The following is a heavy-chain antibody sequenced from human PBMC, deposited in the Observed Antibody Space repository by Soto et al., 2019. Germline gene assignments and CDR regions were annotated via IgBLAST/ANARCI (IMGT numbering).Heavy chain of an antibody. CDR3: ARQGGRDYYNYYGLDV. Sequence: VQLVESGGGLVKPGGSLRLSCAASGFTFSDYYMTWIRQAPGKGLEWVSYIGSSASYTYYADSVKGRFTISRDNAKNSLYLQMNSLRAEDTAVYFCARQGGRDYYNYYGLDVWGQGTTVTVSS. J-gene: IGHJ6*02. CDR1: GFTFSDYY. D-gene: IGHD6-25*01. CDR2: IGSSASYT. V-gene: IGHV3-11*06.